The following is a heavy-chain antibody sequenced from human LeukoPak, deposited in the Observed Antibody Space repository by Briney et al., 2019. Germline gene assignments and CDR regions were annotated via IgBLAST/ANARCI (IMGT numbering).Heavy chain of an antibody. Sequence: SETLSLTCAVYGGSSSGYYWSWFRQPPGKGLEWIGEINHSGSTNYNPSLKSRVTISVDKSKNQFSLKLSSVTAADTAVYYCARRRSYYDSSGYYYGNWFDPWGQGTLVTVSS. CDR2: INHSGST. V-gene: IGHV4-34*01. D-gene: IGHD3-22*01. J-gene: IGHJ5*02. CDR1: GGSSSGYY. CDR3: ARRRSYYDSSGYYYGNWFDP.